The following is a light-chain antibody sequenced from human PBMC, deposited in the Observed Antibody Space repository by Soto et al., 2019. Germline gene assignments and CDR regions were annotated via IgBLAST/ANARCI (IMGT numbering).Light chain of an antibody. CDR3: HQRGAWPLT. CDR1: QSVTNS. CDR2: DAS. Sequence: ITLTQSPGTLSLSPGERATLSCRASQSVTNSLAWFQQKPGQAPRLLIYDASKRPSGVPARFSGSGSGTDLTLTISSLEPEDFAVYYCHQRGAWPLTFGGGTTVEI. J-gene: IGKJ4*01. V-gene: IGKV3-11*01.